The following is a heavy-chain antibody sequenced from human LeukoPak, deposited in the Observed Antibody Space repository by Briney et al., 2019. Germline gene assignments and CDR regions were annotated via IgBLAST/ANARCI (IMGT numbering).Heavy chain of an antibody. CDR1: GYTFTGYY. D-gene: IGHD6-19*01. V-gene: IGHV1-2*02. CDR3: ARAGIDSSGWYRPYYFDY. Sequence: SSGKVSCKSSGYTFTGYYMHWVRQAPGPGLGGMGWINLNSGGTNYTKKFQGRVTMTSDTSISTAYMELSRLRSDHTAVYYCARAGIDSSGWYRPYYFDYWGQGTLVTVSS. CDR2: INLNSGGT. J-gene: IGHJ4*02.